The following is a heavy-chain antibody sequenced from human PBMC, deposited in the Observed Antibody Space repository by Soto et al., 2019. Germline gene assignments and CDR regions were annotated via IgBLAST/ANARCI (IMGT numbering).Heavy chain of an antibody. CDR1: GGSISSGDYY. CDR3: ARDESPGGMDV. Sequence: SETLSLTCTVSGGSISSGDYYWSWIRQPPGKGLEWIGYIYYSGSTYYNPSLKSRVTISVDTSKNQFSLKLSSVTAADTAVYYCARDESPGGMDVWGQGTTVTVSS. CDR2: IYYSGST. V-gene: IGHV4-30-4*01. J-gene: IGHJ6*02.